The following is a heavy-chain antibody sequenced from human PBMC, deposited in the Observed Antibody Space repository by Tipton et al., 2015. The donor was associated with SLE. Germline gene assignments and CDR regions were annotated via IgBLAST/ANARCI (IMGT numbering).Heavy chain of an antibody. CDR2: IREDGSEN. V-gene: IGHV3-7*03. D-gene: IGHD4-11*01. CDR1: GITFSNNW. J-gene: IGHJ4*02. CDR3: ARGRYSNYYGLDY. Sequence: SLRLSCVVSGITFSNNWMAWVRQAPGKGLEWVAHIREDGSENFYVDSVRGRFAISRDNSKNTLCLQMNILRAEDTAVYYCARGRYSNYYGLDYWGQGTLVTV.